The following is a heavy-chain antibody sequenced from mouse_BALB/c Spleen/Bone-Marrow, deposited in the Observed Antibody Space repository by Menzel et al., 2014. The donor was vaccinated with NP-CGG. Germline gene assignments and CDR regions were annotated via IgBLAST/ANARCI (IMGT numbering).Heavy chain of an antibody. CDR1: GYTFTEYT. CDR3: ARRIPYGYAMDY. D-gene: IGHD2-2*01. V-gene: IGHV1-22*01. J-gene: IGHJ4*01. CDR2: INPNNGGT. Sequence: LKECGPELVKPGASVKISCKTSGYTFTEYTMHWVKQSHGKSLEWIGTINPNNGGTSYNQKFKGKATLTVDKSSSTAYMELRSLTSEGSAVYYCARRIPYGYAMDYWGQGTSVTVSS.